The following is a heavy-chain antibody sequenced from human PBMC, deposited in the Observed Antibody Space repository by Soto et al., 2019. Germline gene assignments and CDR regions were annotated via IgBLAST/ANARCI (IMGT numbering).Heavy chain of an antibody. D-gene: IGHD2-2*01. CDR2: IIPVSGAA. CDR3: ATALGCRSTSCTLDY. Sequence: QVQLVQSGAEVKKPGSSVKVSCMASGGTFGSYAFSWVRQAPGQGLEWMGGIIPVSGAAHYAQKFQGRVTITADESTSTAYMELSSLSSQDTAVYYCATALGCRSTSCTLDYWGQGTRVIVSS. J-gene: IGHJ4*02. V-gene: IGHV1-69*01. CDR1: GGTFGSYA.